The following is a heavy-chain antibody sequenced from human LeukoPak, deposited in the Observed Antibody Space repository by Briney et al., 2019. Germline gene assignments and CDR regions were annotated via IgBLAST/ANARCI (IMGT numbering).Heavy chain of an antibody. CDR2: IYYSGST. J-gene: IGHJ6*02. CDR3: ARDNWNYGSSMDV. CDR1: GGSVSSYY. V-gene: IGHV4-59*02. D-gene: IGHD1-7*01. Sequence: PSETLSLTCTVSGGSVSSYYWSLIRQPPGKGLEWIGYIYYSGSTNYNPSLKSRVTISVDTSKNQFSLKLSSVTAADTAVYHCARDNWNYGSSMDVWGQGTTVTVSS.